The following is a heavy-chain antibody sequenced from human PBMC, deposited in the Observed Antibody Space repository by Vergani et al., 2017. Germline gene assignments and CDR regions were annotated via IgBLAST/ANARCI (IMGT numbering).Heavy chain of an antibody. CDR2: TRNKANSYTT. J-gene: IGHJ4*02. Sequence: EVQLVESGGGLVQPGGSLRLSCAASGFTFSDHYMDWVRQVPGKGLEWVGRTRNKANSYTTEYAASVKGRFTISRDDSKNSLYLQMNSRKTEDTAVYYCARVKGYITMVRGVMFFGDYFDYWGEGALVAVSA. CDR3: ARVKGYITMVRGVMFFGDYFDY. D-gene: IGHD3-10*01. V-gene: IGHV3-72*01. CDR1: GFTFSDHY.